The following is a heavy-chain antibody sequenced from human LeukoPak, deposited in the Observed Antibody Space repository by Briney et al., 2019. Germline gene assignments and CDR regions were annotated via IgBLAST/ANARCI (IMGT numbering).Heavy chain of an antibody. Sequence: GGSLRLSCTASGFTFSSIALTWVRQAPGKGLEWVSTIRSNGDTAYNADSVNGWFTISRDNSKNTLYLQMDSLRVEDTAIYYCAKGQELDDGVFDSWGQGTLVTVSS. CDR3: AKGQELDDGVFDS. V-gene: IGHV3-23*01. J-gene: IGHJ4*02. CDR1: GFTFSSIA. D-gene: IGHD1-1*01. CDR2: IRSNGDTA.